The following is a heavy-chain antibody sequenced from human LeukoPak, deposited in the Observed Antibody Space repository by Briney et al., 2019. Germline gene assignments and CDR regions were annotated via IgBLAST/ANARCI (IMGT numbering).Heavy chain of an antibody. J-gene: IGHJ4*01. CDR3: ARDHRYAFDN. D-gene: IGHD5-12*01. CDR1: GFNFIDYS. V-gene: IGHV3-48*01. CDR2: IGISSGNT. Sequence: GGSLRLSCAASGFNFIDYSMNWVRQAPGKGLEWISYIGISSGNTKYADSVKGRFTISRDKARDSLYLQMNSLRVEDTAMYYCARDHRYAFDNWGHGTLVTVS.